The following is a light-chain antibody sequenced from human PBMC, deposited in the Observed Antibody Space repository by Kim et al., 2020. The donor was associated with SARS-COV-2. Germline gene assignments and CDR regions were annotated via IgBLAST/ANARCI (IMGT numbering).Light chain of an antibody. CDR3: QQYSRYPYT. Sequence: SAFVGDRVTITCRASQSVSSWLAWYQQKPGKAPKLLSRKASSLESGVPSRFSGSGSGTQFSLTISSLQPDDFATYHCQQYSRYPYTFGQGTKVEIK. CDR2: KAS. V-gene: IGKV1-5*03. J-gene: IGKJ2*01. CDR1: QSVSSW.